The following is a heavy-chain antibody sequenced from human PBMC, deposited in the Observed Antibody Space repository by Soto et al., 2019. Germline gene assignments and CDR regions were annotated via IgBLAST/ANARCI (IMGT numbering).Heavy chain of an antibody. CDR3: AKVIEDIVVVPASFFAY. CDR1: GFTFSSYA. V-gene: IGHV3-23*01. D-gene: IGHD2-2*01. Sequence: PGGSLRLSCAASGFTFSSYAMSWVRQAPGKGLEWVSAISGSGGSTYYADSVKGRFTISRDNSKNTLYLQMKSLRAEDTAVYYCAKVIEDIVVVPASFFAYGGQGTWVPVSP. J-gene: IGHJ4*02. CDR2: ISGSGGST.